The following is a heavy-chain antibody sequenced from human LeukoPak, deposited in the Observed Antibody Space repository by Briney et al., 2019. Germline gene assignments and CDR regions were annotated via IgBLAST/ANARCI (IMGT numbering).Heavy chain of an antibody. J-gene: IGHJ3*02. V-gene: IGHV3-20*04. Sequence: PGGSLRLSCAASGFTFSRYSMNWVRQAPGKGLEWVSGINWNGGSTGYADSVKGRFTISRDNAKNSLYLQMNSLRAEDTALYYCARGYGSGSPRENAFDIWGQGTMVTVSS. CDR1: GFTFSRYS. CDR2: INWNGGST. CDR3: ARGYGSGSPRENAFDI. D-gene: IGHD3-10*01.